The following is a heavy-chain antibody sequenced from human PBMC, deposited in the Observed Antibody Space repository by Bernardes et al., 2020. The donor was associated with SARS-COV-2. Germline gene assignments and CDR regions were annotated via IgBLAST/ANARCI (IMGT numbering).Heavy chain of an antibody. CDR2: ISNSGDRT. Sequence: GGSLRLSCEASGFTFVSYGLTWVRQAPGKGLEWVSSISNSGDRTYYADSVKGRFTISRDNSKNTLYLQMNTLRAEDTAVYYCAKKYGLGTYYLYAFDSWGQGTLVTVSS. CDR1: GFTFVSYG. V-gene: IGHV3-23*01. CDR3: AKKYGLGTYYLYAFDS. D-gene: IGHD3-10*01. J-gene: IGHJ4*02.